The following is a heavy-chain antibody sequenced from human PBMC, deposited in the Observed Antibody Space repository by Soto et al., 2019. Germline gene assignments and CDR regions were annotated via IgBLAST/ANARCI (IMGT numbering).Heavy chain of an antibody. J-gene: IGHJ6*02. CDR3: ARDRRGDILTAYPTPYYYYSGMDV. CDR1: GGTFSSYT. V-gene: IGHV1-69*04. CDR2: IIPILGIA. D-gene: IGHD3-9*01. Sequence: SVKVSCKASGGTFSSYTISWVQQAPGQGLEWMGRIIPILGIANYAQKFQGRVTITADKSTSTAYMELSSLRSEDTAVYYCARDRRGDILTAYPTPYYYYSGMDVWGQGTTVTVSS.